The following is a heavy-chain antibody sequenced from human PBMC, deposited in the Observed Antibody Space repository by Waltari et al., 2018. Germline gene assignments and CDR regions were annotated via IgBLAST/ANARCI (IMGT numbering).Heavy chain of an antibody. CDR1: GFSFSTYW. V-gene: IGHV3-74*01. D-gene: IGHD3-16*01. CDR3: VRSAFLDV. J-gene: IGHJ6*02. CDR2: IKSDGSST. Sequence: EVLLLESGGGLVQPGGSLRLSCAAPGFSFSTYWMNWARQAPGEGLVWVSRIKSDGSSTAYADSVKGRFTTSRDNAKNTLYLQMNSLRADDTAVYYCVRSAFLDVWGQGTTVTVSS.